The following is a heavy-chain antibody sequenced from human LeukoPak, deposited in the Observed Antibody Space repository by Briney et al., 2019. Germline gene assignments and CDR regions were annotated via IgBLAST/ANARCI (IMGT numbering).Heavy chain of an antibody. J-gene: IGHJ4*02. D-gene: IGHD2-2*01. CDR3: AREPVGCSSTSCHFDY. Sequence: PSEALSLTCTVSGYSISSGYYWGWIRPPPGKGLEWIGSIYHSGNTYYNPSLKSRVTISLDTSKNQFSLKLSSVTAADTAVYYCAREPVGCSSTSCHFDYWGQGTLVTVSS. V-gene: IGHV4-38-2*02. CDR2: IYHSGNT. CDR1: GYSISSGYY.